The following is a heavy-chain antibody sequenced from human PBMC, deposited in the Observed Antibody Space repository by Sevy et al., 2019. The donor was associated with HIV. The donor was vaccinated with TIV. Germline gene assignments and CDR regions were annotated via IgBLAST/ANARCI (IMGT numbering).Heavy chain of an antibody. J-gene: IGHJ4*01. CDR1: GFTFSSYT. Sequence: GGSLRLSCAVSGFTFSSYTMNWVRQAPGKGLEWVSSISSSSRYIYYAGSVKGRLTISRDNAKNSVYLQMNSLRTENTAVYYCARDGGCSTTSCLLYFDYWGQGTLVTVSS. CDR2: ISSSSRYI. CDR3: ARDGGCSTTSCLLYFDY. D-gene: IGHD2-2*01. V-gene: IGHV3-21*01.